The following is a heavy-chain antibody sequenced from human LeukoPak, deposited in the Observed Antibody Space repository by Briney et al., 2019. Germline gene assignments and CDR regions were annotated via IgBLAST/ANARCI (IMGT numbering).Heavy chain of an antibody. Sequence: SETLSLTCTVSGYSISSGYYWGWIRQPPGKGLEWIGSIYHSGSTYYNPSLKSRVTISVDTSKNQFSLKLGSVTAADTAVYYCARGRLWFGEPWGQGTLVTVSS. V-gene: IGHV4-38-2*02. CDR2: IYHSGST. D-gene: IGHD3-10*01. CDR1: GYSISSGYY. CDR3: ARGRLWFGEP. J-gene: IGHJ5*02.